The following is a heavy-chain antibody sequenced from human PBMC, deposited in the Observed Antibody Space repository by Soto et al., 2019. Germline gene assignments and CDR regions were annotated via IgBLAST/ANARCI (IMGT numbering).Heavy chain of an antibody. V-gene: IGHV3-30*03. J-gene: IGHJ4*02. CDR3: ASGDFWITYHHSLDY. D-gene: IGHD3-3*01. CDR2: ISYEGSNT. CDR1: GFAFSRYG. Sequence: QVQLVESGGGVVQPGRSLRLSCAASGFAFSRYGMHWVRQVPGKGLDWVAFISYEGSNTDYAESVRGRFTISRDNAKNTLYLQMNSLRAEDTAVYYCASGDFWITYHHSLDYWGQGTLVTVSS.